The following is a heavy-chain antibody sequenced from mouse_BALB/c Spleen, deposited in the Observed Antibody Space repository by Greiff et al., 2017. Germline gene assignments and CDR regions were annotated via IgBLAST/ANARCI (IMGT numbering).Heavy chain of an antibody. CDR2: ISSGGSYT. D-gene: IGHD2-4*01. J-gene: IGHJ4*01. CDR1: GFTFSSYA. V-gene: IGHV5-9-3*01. CDR3: ARRGMIRGYAMDY. Sequence: EVQLVESGGGLVKPGGSLKLSCAASGFTFSSYAMSWVRQTPEKRLEWVATISSGGSYTYYPDSVKGRFTISRDNAKNTLYLQMSSLRSEDTAMYYCARRGMIRGYAMDYWGQGTSVTVSS.